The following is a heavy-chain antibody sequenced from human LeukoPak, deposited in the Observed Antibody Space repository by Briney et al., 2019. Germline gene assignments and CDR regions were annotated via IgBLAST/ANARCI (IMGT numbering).Heavy chain of an antibody. CDR2: VNPSGDST. Sequence: ASVKVSCKASGYTFSNYNIHWLRQAPGQGLEWMGIVNPSGDSTNYAHNFKGRVTMTGDTSTNTVYMELSSLRSEDTAVYYCARVRDGYNDAYDIWGQGTMVT. CDR1: GYTFSNYN. V-gene: IGHV1-46*01. CDR3: ARVRDGYNDAYDI. D-gene: IGHD5-24*01. J-gene: IGHJ3*02.